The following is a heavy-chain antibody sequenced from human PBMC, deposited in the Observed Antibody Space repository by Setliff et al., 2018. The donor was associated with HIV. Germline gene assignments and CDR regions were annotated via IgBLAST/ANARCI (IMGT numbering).Heavy chain of an antibody. CDR2: IWYDGSNK. CDR1: GFTFSSYG. D-gene: IGHD3-16*01. CDR3: ARSYYYSGNPGGEFDY. V-gene: IGHV3-33*01. Sequence: GGSLRLSCAASGFTFSSYGMHWVRQAPGKGLEWVAVIWYDGSNKYYADSVKGRFTISRDNSKNTLYLQMNSLRAEDTAVYYCARSYYYSGNPGGEFDYWGQGTLVTVSS. J-gene: IGHJ4*02.